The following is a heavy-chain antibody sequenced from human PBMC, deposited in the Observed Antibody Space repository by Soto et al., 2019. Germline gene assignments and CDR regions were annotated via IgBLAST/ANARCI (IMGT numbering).Heavy chain of an antibody. Sequence: QVQLVESGGGVVQPGRSLRLSCAASGFTFSSYGMPWVRQAPGKGLEWVAVIWDDGSNKYYADSVKGRFTISRDNSKNTLYLQMNNLRAEETAVYYCAREIVVVPAATYYYYGMDVWGQGTTVTVSS. CDR1: GFTFSSYG. V-gene: IGHV3-33*01. J-gene: IGHJ6*02. CDR2: IWDDGSNK. D-gene: IGHD2-2*01. CDR3: AREIVVVPAATYYYYGMDV.